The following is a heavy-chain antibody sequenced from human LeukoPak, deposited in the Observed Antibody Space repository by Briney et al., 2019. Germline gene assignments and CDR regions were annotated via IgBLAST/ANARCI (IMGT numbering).Heavy chain of an antibody. J-gene: IGHJ4*02. Sequence: ASVKVSCKASGYTFTSYGISWVRQAPGQGLEWMGWISAYNGNTNYAQKLQGRVTMTTDTSTSTAYMELRSLRSDDTAVYYCAREPSWTDYYDSSGYLPLDYWGQGTLVTVSS. V-gene: IGHV1-18*01. CDR1: GYTFTSYG. D-gene: IGHD3-22*01. CDR3: AREPSWTDYYDSSGYLPLDY. CDR2: ISAYNGNT.